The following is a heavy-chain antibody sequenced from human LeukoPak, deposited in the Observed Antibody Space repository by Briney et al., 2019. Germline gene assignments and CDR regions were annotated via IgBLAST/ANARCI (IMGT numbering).Heavy chain of an antibody. D-gene: IGHD6-13*01. J-gene: IGHJ6*02. CDR1: GGSISSGGYY. CDR2: IYYSGST. CDR3: ARDQGSSWPSYYFYGMDV. Sequence: SETLSLTCTVSGGSISSGGYYWSWIRQPPGKGLEWIGYIYYSGSTNYNPSLKSRVTISVDTSKNQFSLKLSSVTAADTAVYYCARDQGSSWPSYYFYGMDVWGQGTTVTVSS. V-gene: IGHV4-61*08.